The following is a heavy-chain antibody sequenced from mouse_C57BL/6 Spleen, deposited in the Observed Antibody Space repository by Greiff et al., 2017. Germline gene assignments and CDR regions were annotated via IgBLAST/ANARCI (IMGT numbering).Heavy chain of an antibody. CDR2: IDTADSYT. V-gene: IGHV1-50*01. Sequence: QVQLQQPGAELVKPGASVKLSCKASGYTFTSYWMQWVKQRPGQGLEWIGEIDTADSYTNYNQKFKGKATLTVDTSSSPAYMQLSSLTSEDSAVYYCARREYDGGDWYFDVWGTGTTVTVSS. CDR1: GYTFTSYW. CDR3: ARREYDGGDWYFDV. J-gene: IGHJ1*03. D-gene: IGHD2-14*01.